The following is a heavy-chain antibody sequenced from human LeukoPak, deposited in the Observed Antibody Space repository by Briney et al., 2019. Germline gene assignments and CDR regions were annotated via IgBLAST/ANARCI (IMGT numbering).Heavy chain of an antibody. CDR2: RYWDDDQ. Sequence: GSGPTLVNPTQTLTLTCTFSGFSLSTSGVGVGWIRLPPGKALEWLALRYWDDDQRYSPPLKSRITIDKDTSNDHVVLTRTNVAPVDTSAYACAHAPSGWYHDFFDIWGEGTMVTVSS. J-gene: IGHJ3*02. D-gene: IGHD6-19*01. CDR1: GFSLSTSGVG. V-gene: IGHV2-5*02. CDR3: AHAPSGWYHDFFDI.